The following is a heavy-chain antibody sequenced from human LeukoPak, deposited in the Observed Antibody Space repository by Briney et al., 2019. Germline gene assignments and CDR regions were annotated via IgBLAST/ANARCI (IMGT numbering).Heavy chain of an antibody. D-gene: IGHD3-9*01. CDR1: GFTFSSYS. Sequence: GGSLRLSCAASGFTFSSYSMNWVRQAPGKGLEWVSYISSSCSTIYYADSVKGRLTISRDNAKNSLYLQMNSLRDEDTAVYYCATRDRVLRYFDWSQVWGQGTLVTVSS. CDR3: ATRDRVLRYFDWSQV. CDR2: ISSSCSTI. V-gene: IGHV3-48*02. J-gene: IGHJ4*02.